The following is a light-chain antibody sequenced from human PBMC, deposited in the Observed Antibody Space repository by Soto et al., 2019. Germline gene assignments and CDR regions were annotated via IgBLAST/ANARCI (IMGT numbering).Light chain of an antibody. CDR1: QSISSY. CDR2: AAS. J-gene: IGKJ3*01. V-gene: IGKV1-39*01. Sequence: DIPMTQSPSSLSASVGDRVTITCRASQSISSYLNWYQQKPGKAPKLLIYAASSLQSGVPSRFSGSGSGTDFTLTISSLQPEDFATYYCQQSYSTPFLTFGPGTKVDIK. CDR3: QQSYSTPFLT.